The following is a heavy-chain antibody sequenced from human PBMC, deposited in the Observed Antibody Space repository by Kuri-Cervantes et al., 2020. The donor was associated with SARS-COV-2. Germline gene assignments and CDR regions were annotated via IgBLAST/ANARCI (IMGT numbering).Heavy chain of an antibody. CDR1: GFTFSSYA. CDR2: ISYDGSNK. V-gene: IGHV3-30-3*01. CDR3: AKGILPTWGSYYFKGEYFQH. D-gene: IGHD1-26*01. J-gene: IGHJ1*01. Sequence: GGSLRLSCAASGFTFSSYAMHWVRRAPGKGLEWVAVISYDGSNKYYADSVKGRFTISRDNSKNTLYLQMNSLRAEDTAVYYCAKGILPTWGSYYFKGEYFQHWGQGTLVTVSS.